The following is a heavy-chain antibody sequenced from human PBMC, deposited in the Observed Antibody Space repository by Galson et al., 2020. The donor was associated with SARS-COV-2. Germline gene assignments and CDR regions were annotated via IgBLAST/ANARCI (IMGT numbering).Heavy chain of an antibody. J-gene: IGHJ6*02. CDR1: GFSFSRYP. D-gene: IGHD3-3*01. CDR2: ITDSGGGT. CDR3: AKDRPDSWSGDYVVDV. Sequence: TGGSLRISCVASGFSFSRYPMSWVRQAPGKGLEWVSVITDSGGGTYYEDSVKGRITTSRDNSKHTLYLQMKSLRAEDTAVYYRAKDRPDSWSGDYVVDVWGQGTTFTVSS. V-gene: IGHV3-23*01.